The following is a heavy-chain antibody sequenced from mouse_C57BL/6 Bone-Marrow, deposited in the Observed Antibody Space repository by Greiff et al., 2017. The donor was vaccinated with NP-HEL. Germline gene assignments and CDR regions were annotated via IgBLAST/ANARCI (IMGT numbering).Heavy chain of an antibody. CDR2: IDPENGDT. V-gene: IGHV14-4*01. CDR1: GFTIKDDY. D-gene: IGHD6-1*01. Sequence: VQLQQSGAELVRPGASVKLSCTASGFTIKDDYMHWVKQRPEQGLEWIGWIDPENGDTEYASKFQGKATITADTSSNTAYLQLSSLTSEDTAVYYCTSVLYYAMDYWGQGTSVTVSS. CDR3: TSVLYYAMDY. J-gene: IGHJ4*01.